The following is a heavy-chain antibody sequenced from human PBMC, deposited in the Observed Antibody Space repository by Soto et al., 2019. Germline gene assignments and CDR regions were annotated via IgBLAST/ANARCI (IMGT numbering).Heavy chain of an antibody. Sequence: QVQLVQSGAEVQKPGSSVKVSCKASGGTFSSYTISWVRQAPGQGLEWMGRIIPILGIANYAQKFQGRVTITADKSTSTAYMELSSLRSEDTAVYYCARSSSGYDFDYWGQGTLVTVSS. J-gene: IGHJ4*02. CDR3: ARSSSGYDFDY. D-gene: IGHD5-12*01. CDR2: IIPILGIA. CDR1: GGTFSSYT. V-gene: IGHV1-69*02.